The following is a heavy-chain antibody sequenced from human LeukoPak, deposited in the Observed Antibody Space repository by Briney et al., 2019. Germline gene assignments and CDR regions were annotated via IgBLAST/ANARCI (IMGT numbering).Heavy chain of an antibody. Sequence: PSETLSLTCTVSGGSISSGGYSWTWIRQHSGKGLEWIGYIYYTGSTYYNPSLKSRITISVDTSKNQFSLKLSSVTAADTAVYYCATARGPSLGSAYDYWGQGTLVTVSS. CDR1: GGSISSGGYS. D-gene: IGHD3-22*01. V-gene: IGHV4-31*03. CDR2: IYYTGST. J-gene: IGHJ4*02. CDR3: ATARGPSLGSAYDY.